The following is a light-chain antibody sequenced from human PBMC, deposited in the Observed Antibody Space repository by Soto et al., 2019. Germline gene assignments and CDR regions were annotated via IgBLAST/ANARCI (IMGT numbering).Light chain of an antibody. CDR3: QQSYSTPRT. V-gene: IGKV1-39*01. CDR2: AAS. Sequence: EIQMTQSPSSLSASVGDRVTITCRASQSISGFLNWYQQRPGKAPNLLIYAASNLQSGVPSRFSGSGSGTDFTLTITSLQPEDFATYYCQQSYSTPRTFGQGTKVEIK. CDR1: QSISGF. J-gene: IGKJ1*01.